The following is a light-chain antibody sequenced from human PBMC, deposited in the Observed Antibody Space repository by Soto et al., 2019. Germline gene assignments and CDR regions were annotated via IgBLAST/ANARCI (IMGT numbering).Light chain of an antibody. Sequence: ETVLTQSPATLSLSPGERAALSCRASQSVGSFLAWYQQKPGQAPRLLIYDASNRATDIPARFSGSGSGTDFTLTISSLEPEDFAVYYCQHRSNWPQTFGQGTKVDIK. J-gene: IGKJ1*01. V-gene: IGKV3-11*01. CDR2: DAS. CDR3: QHRSNWPQT. CDR1: QSVGSF.